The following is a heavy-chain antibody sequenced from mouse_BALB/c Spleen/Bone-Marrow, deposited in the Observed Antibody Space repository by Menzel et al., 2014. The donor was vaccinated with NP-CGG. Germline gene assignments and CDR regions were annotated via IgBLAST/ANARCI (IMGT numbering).Heavy chain of an antibody. CDR2: INPDSSTI. Sequence: EVKVVESGGGLVQPGGSLKLSCAASGFDFSGFWMGWVRQAPGKGLEWIGEINPDSSTINYTPSLKDRFIISRDNAKNTLYLQMSKVRSEDTALYYCARLGYYGGFAYWGQRTLVTVSA. J-gene: IGHJ3*01. D-gene: IGHD2-3*01. V-gene: IGHV4-1*02. CDR3: ARLGYYGGFAY. CDR1: GFDFSGFW.